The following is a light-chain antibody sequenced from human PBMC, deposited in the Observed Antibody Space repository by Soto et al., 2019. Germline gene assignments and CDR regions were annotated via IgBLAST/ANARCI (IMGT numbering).Light chain of an antibody. J-gene: IGLJ3*02. CDR2: EVS. CDR3: TSYACGHHLWV. CDR1: SSDVGAYNF. V-gene: IGLV2-8*01. Sequence: QSVLTQPPSASGSPGQSVTVSCTGSSSDVGAYNFVSWYQQHPGKAPKLMIYEVSKRPSGVPDRFSGSKSGNTASLTVSGLQAEDEADYYCTSYACGHHLWVFGGGTQLTVL.